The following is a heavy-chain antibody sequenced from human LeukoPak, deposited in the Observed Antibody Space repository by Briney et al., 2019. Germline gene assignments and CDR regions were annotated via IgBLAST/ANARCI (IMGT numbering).Heavy chain of an antibody. D-gene: IGHD4-11*01. CDR1: GGSISGGY. V-gene: IGHV4-4*09. CDR3: AKSYFDYSTYYSYYFNL. Sequence: SSETLSLTCTVSGGSISGGYWSWIRQPPGRGLEWIGYVYTSGSTNYNPSLKSRVTISVDTSKSQFAPKLSSVTAADTAVYYCAKSYFDYSTYYSYYFNLWGQGALVTVSS. CDR2: VYTSGST. J-gene: IGHJ4*02.